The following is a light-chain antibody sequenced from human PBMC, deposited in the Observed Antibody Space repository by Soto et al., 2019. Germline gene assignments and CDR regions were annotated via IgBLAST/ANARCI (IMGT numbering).Light chain of an antibody. CDR2: GAS. J-gene: IGKJ2*01. CDR3: QQFGNSPPYT. Sequence: EIVLTQSPGTLSLSPGERATLSCRASQSVSSSYLAWYQQKPGQAPRHLIYGASSRATGIPDRFSGSGSGTDFTLTISRLEPEDFAVYYCQQFGNSPPYTFGQGTKLEIK. V-gene: IGKV3-20*01. CDR1: QSVSSSY.